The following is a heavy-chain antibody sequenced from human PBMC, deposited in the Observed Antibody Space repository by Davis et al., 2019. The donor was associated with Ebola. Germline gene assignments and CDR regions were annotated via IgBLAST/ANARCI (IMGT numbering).Heavy chain of an antibody. D-gene: IGHD2-15*01. V-gene: IGHV4-61*01. CDR1: GGSITSTYYY. Sequence: MPSETLSLTCTVSGGSITSTYYYWSWIRQPPGKGLEWIGYIHHSGSTTYNPSLQSRVTMSVDTSKNQFSLKVSSLTAADTAVYYCARDVCSGGRCGHDYWGQGTLVTVSS. CDR3: ARDVCSGGRCGHDY. CDR2: IHHSGST. J-gene: IGHJ4*02.